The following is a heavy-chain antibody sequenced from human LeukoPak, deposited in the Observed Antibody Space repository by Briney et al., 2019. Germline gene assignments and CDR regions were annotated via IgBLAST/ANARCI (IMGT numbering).Heavy chain of an antibody. CDR1: GYTFTGYY. V-gene: IGHV1-2*02. D-gene: IGHD3-10*01. J-gene: IGHJ4*02. CDR3: ARDLGYYYGSGSYDY. Sequence: ASVKVSCKASGYTFTGYYMHWVRQAPGQGLEWMGWINPNSGGTNYAQKFQGRVTMTRDTSISTAYMELSRLRSDDTAVYYCARDLGYYYGSGSYDYWGQGTLVTVSS. CDR2: INPNSGGT.